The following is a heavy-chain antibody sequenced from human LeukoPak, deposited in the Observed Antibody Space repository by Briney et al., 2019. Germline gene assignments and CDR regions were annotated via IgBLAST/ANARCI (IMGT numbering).Heavy chain of an antibody. CDR3: ARDCSSIAVAGSCY. V-gene: IGHV1-69*13. CDR2: IIPIFGTT. D-gene: IGHD6-19*01. CDR1: RGTFSIYA. Sequence: SVKVSCKAPRGTFSIYAISWVRQAPGQGLEWMGGIIPIFGTTNYAQKLQGRVTITADESTSTAYMELSSLRSEDTAVYYCARDCSSIAVAGSCYWGQGTLVTVSS. J-gene: IGHJ4*02.